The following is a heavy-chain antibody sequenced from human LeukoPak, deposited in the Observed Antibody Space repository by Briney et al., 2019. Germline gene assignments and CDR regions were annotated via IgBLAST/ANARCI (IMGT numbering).Heavy chain of an antibody. CDR2: ISGSGGST. CDR3: ARDPGDCTNGVCYFYFQH. J-gene: IGHJ1*01. CDR1: GFTFSSYA. Sequence: GSLRLSCAASGFTFSSYAMSWVRQAPGKGLEWVSAISGSGGSTYYADSVKGRFTISRDNSKNTLYLQMKSLRAEDTAVYYCARDPGDCTNGVCYFYFQHWGQGTLVTVSS. V-gene: IGHV3-23*01. D-gene: IGHD2-8*01.